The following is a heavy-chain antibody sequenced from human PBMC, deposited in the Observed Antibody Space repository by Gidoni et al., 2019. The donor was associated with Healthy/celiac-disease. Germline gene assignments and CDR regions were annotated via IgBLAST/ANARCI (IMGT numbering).Heavy chain of an antibody. D-gene: IGHD2-2*01. CDR2: ISSSSSYI. CDR1: GFTFSSYS. Sequence: EVQLVESGGGLVKPGGSLRLSCAASGFTFSSYSMNWVRQAPGKGLEWVSSISSSSSYIYYADSVKGRFTISRDNAKNSLYLQMNSLRAEDTAVYYCARVSAVPAAPRYYYYGMDVWGQGTTVTVSS. V-gene: IGHV3-21*01. J-gene: IGHJ6*02. CDR3: ARVSAVPAAPRYYYYGMDV.